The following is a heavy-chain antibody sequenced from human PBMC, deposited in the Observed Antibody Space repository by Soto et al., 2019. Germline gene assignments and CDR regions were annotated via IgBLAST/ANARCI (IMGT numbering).Heavy chain of an antibody. Sequence: EVQLVESGGGLVQPGGSLRLSCAASEFTFSGRSVHWVSQAPGKGLVWVSGIDKVGTDSTYADSVKGRFTSSRDNAKNTVYLQINSRRVEDTAVYYCARGWFGPDVWGKGTTVTVSS. CDR2: IDKVGTDS. CDR3: ARGWFGPDV. V-gene: IGHV3-74*01. CDR1: EFTFSGRS. J-gene: IGHJ6*03. D-gene: IGHD3-10*01.